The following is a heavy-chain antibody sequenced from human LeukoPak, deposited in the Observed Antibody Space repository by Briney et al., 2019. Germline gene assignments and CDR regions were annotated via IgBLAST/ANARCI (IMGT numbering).Heavy chain of an antibody. D-gene: IGHD3-22*01. CDR1: GYTFTDFY. Sequence: ASVKVSCKASGYTFTDFYMHWVRQAQGQALEWMVYISPTSGGTKYAQNFQGRVTMTRDTSISTAYMELNRLTSDDTAVYYCARTYYYDSSGQPWGFDPWGQGTLVTVSS. J-gene: IGHJ5*02. CDR3: ARTYYYDSSGQPWGFDP. CDR2: ISPTSGGT. V-gene: IGHV1-2*02.